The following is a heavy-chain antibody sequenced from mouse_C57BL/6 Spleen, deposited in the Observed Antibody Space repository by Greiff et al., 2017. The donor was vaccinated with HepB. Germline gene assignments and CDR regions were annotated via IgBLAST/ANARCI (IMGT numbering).Heavy chain of an antibody. CDR3: ARKRATGAMDY. CDR2: IYPGSGST. CDR1: GYTFTSYW. V-gene: IGHV1-55*01. D-gene: IGHD3-1*01. J-gene: IGHJ4*01. Sequence: QVQLQQPGAELVRPGTSVKLSCKASGYTFTSYWMHWVKQRPGQGLEWIGDIYPGSGSTNYNEKFKSKATLTVDTSSSTAYMQLSSLTSEDSAVYYCARKRATGAMDYWGQGTSVTVSS.